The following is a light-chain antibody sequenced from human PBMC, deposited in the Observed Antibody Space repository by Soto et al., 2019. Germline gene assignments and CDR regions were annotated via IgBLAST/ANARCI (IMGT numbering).Light chain of an antibody. CDR3: QQTNTVPRT. J-gene: IGKJ2*01. Sequence: DIQLTQSPPSLSASVGDRLTITCRASQSISSYLNWYQQKPGKAPNLLIYAASSLQSGVPIRFSGSGSGTNFSLSISSLQPEDFATYYCQQTNTVPRTFGQGTTLEIK. CDR1: QSISSY. V-gene: IGKV1-39*01. CDR2: AAS.